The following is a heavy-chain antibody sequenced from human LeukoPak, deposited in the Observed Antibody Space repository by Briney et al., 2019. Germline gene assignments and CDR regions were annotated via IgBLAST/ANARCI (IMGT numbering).Heavy chain of an antibody. V-gene: IGHV1-69*13. D-gene: IGHD5-12*01. CDR3: ARNMGYQANPKNNYYYYYGMDV. Sequence: VASVKVSCKASGGTFSSYAISWVRQAPGQGLEWMGGIIPIFGTANYAQKFQGRVTITADESTSTAYMELSSLRSEDTAVYYCARNMGYQANPKNNYYYYYGMDVWGQGTTVTVSS. J-gene: IGHJ6*02. CDR1: GGTFSSYA. CDR2: IIPIFGTA.